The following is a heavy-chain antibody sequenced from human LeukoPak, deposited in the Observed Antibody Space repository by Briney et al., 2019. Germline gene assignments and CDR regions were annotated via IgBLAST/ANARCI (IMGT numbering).Heavy chain of an antibody. V-gene: IGHV3-21*01. CDR2: ISSSSSYI. CDR3: ARVGSPYYYGSGSYWDDAFDI. J-gene: IGHJ3*02. Sequence: PGGSLRLSCAASGFTFSSYSMNWVRQAPGKGLEWVSSISSSSSYIYYADSVKGRFTISRDNAKNSLYLQMNSLRAEDTAVYYCARVGSPYYYGSGSYWDDAFDIWGQGTMVTVSS. CDR1: GFTFSSYS. D-gene: IGHD3-10*01.